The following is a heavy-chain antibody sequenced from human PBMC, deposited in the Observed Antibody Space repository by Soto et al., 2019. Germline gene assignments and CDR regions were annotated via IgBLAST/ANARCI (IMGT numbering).Heavy chain of an antibody. CDR2: IYHSGST. D-gene: IGHD3-10*01. Sequence: LETLSLTCAVSGGSISSSNWWSWVRQPPGKGLEWIGEIYHSGSTNYNPSLKSRVTISVDKSKNQFSLKLSSVTAADTAVYYCARASTYGSGSYYNYFDYWGQGTLVTVSS. CDR1: GGSISSSNW. J-gene: IGHJ4*02. V-gene: IGHV4-4*02. CDR3: ARASTYGSGSYYNYFDY.